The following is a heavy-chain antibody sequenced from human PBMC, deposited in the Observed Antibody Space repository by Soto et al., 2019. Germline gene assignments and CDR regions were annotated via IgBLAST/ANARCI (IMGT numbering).Heavy chain of an antibody. Sequence: QVQLVESGGGVVQPGRSLRLSCAASGFTFSNYAIHWVRQAPGKWLEWVAVLSYDGNNIHYADSVKCRFTVSRDNSKNTLFLQMNSLRAEDTALYYCARGPIGDAAMVTNYFDYWGQGTLVTV. CDR3: ARGPIGDAAMVTNYFDY. J-gene: IGHJ4*02. D-gene: IGHD5-18*01. CDR1: GFTFSNYA. CDR2: LSYDGNNI. V-gene: IGHV3-30-3*01.